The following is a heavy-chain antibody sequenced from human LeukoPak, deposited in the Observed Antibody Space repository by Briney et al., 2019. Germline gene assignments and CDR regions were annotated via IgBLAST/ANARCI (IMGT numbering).Heavy chain of an antibody. CDR1: GFTFSYYW. Sequence: GGSLRLSCAASGFTFSYYWMHWVRQGPGKGLVWVSRIDSDGSSTNYADSVKGRFTISRDNVKNTLYLQMNSLRAEDTAVYYCAKDPAFSYWGQGTLVTVSS. V-gene: IGHV3-74*01. CDR2: IDSDGSST. CDR3: AKDPAFSY. D-gene: IGHD2-2*01. J-gene: IGHJ4*02.